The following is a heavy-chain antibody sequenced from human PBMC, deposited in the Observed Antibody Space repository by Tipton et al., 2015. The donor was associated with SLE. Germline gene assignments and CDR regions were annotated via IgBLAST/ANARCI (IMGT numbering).Heavy chain of an antibody. Sequence: GSLRLSCAASGFTFSRYWMHWVRQAPGKGLEWVSAISSSGGSTYYADSMKGRFTISRDNSKKTLYLQMNSLRADDTAVYYCAKKGGGGSGSYYCYFDYWGQGTLVTVSS. D-gene: IGHD1-26*01. V-gene: IGHV3-23*01. CDR3: AKKGGGGSGSYYCYFDY. J-gene: IGHJ4*02. CDR2: ISSSGGST. CDR1: GFTFSRYW.